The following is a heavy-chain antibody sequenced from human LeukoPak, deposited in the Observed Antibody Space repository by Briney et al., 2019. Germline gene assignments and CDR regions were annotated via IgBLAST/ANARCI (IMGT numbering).Heavy chain of an antibody. CDR2: ISGSGGST. CDR3: ENDYVGAIQRFDY. V-gene: IGHV3-23*01. D-gene: IGHD1-26*01. J-gene: IGHJ4*02. CDR1: GFTFSSYA. Sequence: GGSLRLSCAASGFTFSSYAMSWVRQAPGKGLEWVSAISGSGGSTYYADSVKGRFTISRDNSKNTLYLQMNSLRAEDTAIYYCENDYVGAIQRFDYWGQGSLVNVSS.